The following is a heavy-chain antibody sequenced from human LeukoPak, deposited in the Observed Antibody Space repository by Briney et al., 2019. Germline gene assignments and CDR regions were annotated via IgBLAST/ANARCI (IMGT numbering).Heavy chain of an antibody. Sequence: GESLKISCKGSGYSFTSYWISWVRQMPGKGLEWMGRIDPSDSYTNYSPSFQGHVTISADKSISTAYLQWSSLKASDTAMYYCARHSKYYDILTGYYTSWHFDYWGQGTLVTVSP. V-gene: IGHV5-10-1*01. CDR3: ARHSKYYDILTGYYTSWHFDY. CDR2: IDPSDSYT. CDR1: GYSFTSYW. J-gene: IGHJ4*02. D-gene: IGHD3-9*01.